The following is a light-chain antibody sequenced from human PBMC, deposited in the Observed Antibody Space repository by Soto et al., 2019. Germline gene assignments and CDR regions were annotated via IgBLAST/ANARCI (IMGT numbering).Light chain of an antibody. V-gene: IGKV1-5*01. CDR2: DAS. Sequence: DIQMTQSPCTLSASVGDRVTITCRASQSISTWLAWYQRKTGKAPKLLIYDASSLESGAPSRFSGRRSGTAFTLTISSLQPDDFATYYCQEYNSYPWTFGQGTKVDI. CDR3: QEYNSYPWT. CDR1: QSISTW. J-gene: IGKJ1*01.